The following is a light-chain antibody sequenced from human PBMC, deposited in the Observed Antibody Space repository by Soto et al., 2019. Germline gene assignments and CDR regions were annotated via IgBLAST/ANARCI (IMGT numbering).Light chain of an antibody. V-gene: IGLV2-14*01. CDR3: DSYRSANNLVV. Sequence: QSVLTQPASVSGSPGQSITISCTGTSRDIGNYNYVSWYQHHPGKAPKLMIYEVTSRPSGVSDRFSGSKSGMTASLTISGLQPEDEADYFCDSYRSANNLVVLGTGTKV. CDR2: EVT. CDR1: SRDIGNYNY. J-gene: IGLJ1*01.